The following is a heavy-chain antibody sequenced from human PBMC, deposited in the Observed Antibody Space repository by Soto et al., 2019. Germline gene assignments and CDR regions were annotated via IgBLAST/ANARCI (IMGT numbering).Heavy chain of an antibody. CDR1: GFIFSDFH. D-gene: IGHD1-20*01. V-gene: IGHV3-11*01. CDR3: VRDRRISGINRGLDY. CDR2: ISSRGDTI. Sequence: GGSLRLSCAASGFIFSDFHMTWIRQAPGKGLELVAYISSRGDTIYYADSVRRRITISRDNDKDSLFLQMSSLRVEDTAVYYCVRDRRISGINRGLDYWGRGTLVTVSS. J-gene: IGHJ4*02.